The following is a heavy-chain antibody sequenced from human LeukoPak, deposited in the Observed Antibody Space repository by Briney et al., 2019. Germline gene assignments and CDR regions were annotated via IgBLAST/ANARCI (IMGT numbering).Heavy chain of an antibody. J-gene: IGHJ4*02. Sequence: ASVKVSCKASGFTFTSYGISWVRQAPGQGLEWMGWISAYNGNTNYAQKLQGRVTMTTDTSTSTAYMELRSLRSDDTAVYYCARGAGITMVRGVIISYFDYWGQGTLVTVSS. D-gene: IGHD3-10*01. CDR2: ISAYNGNT. CDR3: ARGAGITMVRGVIISYFDY. CDR1: GFTFTSYG. V-gene: IGHV1-18*01.